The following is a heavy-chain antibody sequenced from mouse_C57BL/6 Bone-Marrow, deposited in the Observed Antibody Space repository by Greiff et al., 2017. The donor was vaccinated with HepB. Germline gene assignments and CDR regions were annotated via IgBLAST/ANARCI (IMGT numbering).Heavy chain of an antibody. CDR2: IRSKSNNYAT. Sequence: EVKLLESGGGLVQPKGSLKLSCAASGFSFNTYAMNWVRQAPGKGLEWVARIRSKSNNYATYYADSVKDRFTISRDDSESMLYLQMNNLKTEDTAMYYCVRQHYGSSLYAMDYWGQGTSVTVSS. CDR3: VRQHYGSSLYAMDY. D-gene: IGHD1-1*01. J-gene: IGHJ4*01. CDR1: GFSFNTYA. V-gene: IGHV10-1*01.